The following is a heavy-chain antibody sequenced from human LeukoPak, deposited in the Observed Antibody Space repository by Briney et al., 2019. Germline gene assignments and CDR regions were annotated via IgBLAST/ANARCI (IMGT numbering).Heavy chain of an antibody. Sequence: GGSLRLSCAASGFTVSSNYMSWVRQAPGKGLEWVSVIYSGGSTYYADSVKGRFTISRDNSKNTLYLQMNSLRAEDTAVYYCAKVGNNWDFDYWGQGTLVTVSS. CDR2: IYSGGST. J-gene: IGHJ4*02. CDR1: GFTVSSNY. D-gene: IGHD1-1*01. V-gene: IGHV3-66*01. CDR3: AKVGNNWDFDY.